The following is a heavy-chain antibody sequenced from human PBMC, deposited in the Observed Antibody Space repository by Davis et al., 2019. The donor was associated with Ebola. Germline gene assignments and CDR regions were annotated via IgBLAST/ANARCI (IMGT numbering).Heavy chain of an antibody. V-gene: IGHV4-39*07. Sequence: PSETLSLTCTVSGGSISSSSYYWGWIRQPPGKGLEWIGSIYYSGSTYYNPSLKSRVTISVDTSKNQFSLKLSSVTAADTAVYYCARDSSVLSYAFDIWGQGTMVTVSS. D-gene: IGHD3-16*01. CDR3: ARDSSVLSYAFDI. CDR1: GGSISSSSYY. CDR2: IYYSGST. J-gene: IGHJ3*02.